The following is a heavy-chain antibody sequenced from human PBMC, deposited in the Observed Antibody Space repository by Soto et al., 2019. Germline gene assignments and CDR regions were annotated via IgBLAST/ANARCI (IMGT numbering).Heavy chain of an antibody. CDR2: ISSSSSYI. CDR1: GFTFSSYS. CDR3: ARDSADHCSGGSCYGLIDY. D-gene: IGHD2-15*01. V-gene: IGHV3-21*01. Sequence: GGSLRLSCAASGFTFSSYSMNWVRQAPGKGLEWVSSISSSSSYIYYADSVKGRFTISRDNAKNSLYLQMNSLRAEDTAVYYCARDSADHCSGGSCYGLIDYWGQGTLVTVSS. J-gene: IGHJ4*02.